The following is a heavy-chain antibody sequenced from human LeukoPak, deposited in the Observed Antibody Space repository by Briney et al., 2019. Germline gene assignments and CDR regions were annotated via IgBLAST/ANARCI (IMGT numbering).Heavy chain of an antibody. CDR1: GFTFSSYG. J-gene: IGHJ4*02. CDR3: AKDADFGVVTYTFDY. V-gene: IGHV3-30*02. D-gene: IGHD3-3*01. CDR2: IWYGGSNK. Sequence: GGSLRLSCAASGFTFSSYGMHWVRQAPGKGLEWVAVIWYGGSNKYYADSVKGRFTISRDNSKNTLYLQMNSLRAEDTAVYYCAKDADFGVVTYTFDYWGQGTLVTVSS.